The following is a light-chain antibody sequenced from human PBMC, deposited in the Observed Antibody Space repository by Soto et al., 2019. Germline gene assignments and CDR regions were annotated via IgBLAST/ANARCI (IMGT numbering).Light chain of an antibody. Sequence: EIVMTQSPATLSVSPGERATLSCRASQSVGSDLAWYQQKPGQAPRLLIYDASTRATAIPGRFSGSGSGTEFTLTISNLQSEEFAVYYCQQYNKWPPITFGQGTRLEIK. CDR2: DAS. CDR3: QQYNKWPPIT. V-gene: IGKV3-15*01. J-gene: IGKJ5*01. CDR1: QSVGSD.